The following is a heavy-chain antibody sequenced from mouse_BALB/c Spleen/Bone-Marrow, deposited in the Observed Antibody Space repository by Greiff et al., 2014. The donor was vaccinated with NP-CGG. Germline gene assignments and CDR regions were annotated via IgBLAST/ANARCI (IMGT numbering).Heavy chain of an antibody. Sequence: VQLQQSGGGLVQPGGSLKLSCAASGFTFSSYGMSWVRQTPDERLELVATINSNGGSTYYPDSVKGRFTISRDNAKNTLYLQMSSLKSEDTAMYYCARDSNDYWGQGTTLTVSS. CDR1: GFTFSSYG. CDR3: ARDSNDY. CDR2: INSNGGST. V-gene: IGHV5-6-3*01. J-gene: IGHJ2*01.